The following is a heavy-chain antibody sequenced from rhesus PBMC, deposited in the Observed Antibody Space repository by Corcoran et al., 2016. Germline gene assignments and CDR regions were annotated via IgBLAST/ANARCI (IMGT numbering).Heavy chain of an antibody. Sequence: QLQLQESGPGLVKPSETLSLTCAVHGGSISSGYGWSWIRQPPGKGREWIGYIGGSSGSTNYNPSLKSRVTSSKDTSKNQFSLKLSSVTAADTAVYYCARGVGYSYSFDYWGQGVLVTVSS. CDR2: IGGSSGST. D-gene: IGHD5-12*01. V-gene: IGHV4-127*01. J-gene: IGHJ4*01. CDR1: GGSISSGYG. CDR3: ARGVGYSYSFDY.